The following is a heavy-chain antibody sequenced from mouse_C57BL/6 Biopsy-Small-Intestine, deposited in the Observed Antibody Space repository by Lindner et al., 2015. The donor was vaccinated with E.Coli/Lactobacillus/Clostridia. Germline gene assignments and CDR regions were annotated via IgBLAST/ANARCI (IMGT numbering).Heavy chain of an antibody. CDR3: ARSKTTGLGGKTDAFDI. J-gene: IGHJ3*01. D-gene: IGHD1-1*01. CDR1: GYTFTSYI. Sequence: SVKVSCKASGYTFTSYIITWVRQAPGQGLEWMGWISADKGNTNYGHKFQARVTMTTDTSTSTAYMELRSLRSDDTAMYYCARSKTTGLGGKTDAFDIWGQGTMVTVSS. V-gene: IGHV1-79*01. CDR2: ISADKGNT.